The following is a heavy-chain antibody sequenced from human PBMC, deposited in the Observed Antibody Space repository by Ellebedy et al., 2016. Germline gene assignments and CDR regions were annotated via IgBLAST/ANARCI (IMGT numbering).Heavy chain of an antibody. V-gene: IGHV1-46*01. D-gene: IGHD2-21*01. CDR3: SLGVVSLFDF. CDR1: RYTFTDFH. J-gene: IGHJ4*02. Sequence: ASVKVSXKASRYTFTDFHIYWVRQAPGQGLVWVGLVNPSGGTTTYAQKFQGRVTLTSDTSTSTVYMELNSLTSEDAAVYYCSLGVVSLFDFWGQGTLVTVSS. CDR2: VNPSGGTT.